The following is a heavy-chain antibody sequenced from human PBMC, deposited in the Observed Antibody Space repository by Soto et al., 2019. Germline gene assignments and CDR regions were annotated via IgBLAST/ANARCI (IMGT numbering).Heavy chain of an antibody. Sequence: QVRLVQSGAEVKKPGASVKVSCKASGYTFTGYYLNWVRQAPGRGLEWVGRIDPGSGDTDSSQKYYGRLTLTRDTAIDTAYMEMTRLTLDDTAIYYCVRGPLEWGQGTLVTVSS. J-gene: IGHJ4*02. CDR1: GYTFTGYY. CDR3: VRGPLE. CDR2: IDPGSGDT. V-gene: IGHV1-2*02.